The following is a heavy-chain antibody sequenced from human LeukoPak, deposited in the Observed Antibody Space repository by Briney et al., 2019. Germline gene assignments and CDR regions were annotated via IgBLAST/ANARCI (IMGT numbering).Heavy chain of an antibody. V-gene: IGHV3-48*01. CDR2: ISSSSSTI. J-gene: IGHJ4*02. D-gene: IGHD3-22*01. CDR3: ARGEGYDYDSTTNVDY. Sequence: PGGSLRLSCAASGFTFSSYSMNWVRQAPGKGLEWVSFISSSSSTIYYADPVKGRFTISRDNAKNSLYLQMNSLRAEDTAVYYCARGEGYDYDSTTNVDYWGQGTLVTVSS. CDR1: GFTFSSYS.